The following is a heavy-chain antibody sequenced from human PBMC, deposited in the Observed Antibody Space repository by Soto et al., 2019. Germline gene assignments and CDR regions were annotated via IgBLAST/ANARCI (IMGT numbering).Heavy chain of an antibody. CDR1: GGSISGSYS. J-gene: IGHJ5*02. CDR2: IHDSGTT. D-gene: IGHD1-7*01. Sequence: QVQLQESGPGLVKPSQTLSLTCTVSGGSISGSYSWNWVRQHPGKGLEWIGYIHDSGTTYYNSSLKSRVAISMDVSKNEFYLSLGSVTAADAAMYYCARDARGPANYFDPWGQGTLVAVS. V-gene: IGHV4-31*03. CDR3: ARDARGPANYFDP.